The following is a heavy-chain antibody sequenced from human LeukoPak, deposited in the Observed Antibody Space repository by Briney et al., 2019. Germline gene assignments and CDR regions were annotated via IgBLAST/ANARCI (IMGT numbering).Heavy chain of an antibody. CDR1: GFTFNTYS. D-gene: IGHD3-10*01. CDR3: ARGGSGPSRY. V-gene: IGHV3-48*01. CDR2: ISGSGGTM. Sequence: GGSLRLSCAASGFTFNTYSMNWVRQAPGKGLEWSSYISGSGGTMYYADSVKGRFTISRDNAKSSLNLQMSRLRAEDTAVYYCARGGSGPSRYWGHGTLVTVSS. J-gene: IGHJ4*01.